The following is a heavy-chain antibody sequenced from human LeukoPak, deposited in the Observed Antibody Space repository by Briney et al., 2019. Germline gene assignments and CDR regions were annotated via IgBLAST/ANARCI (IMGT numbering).Heavy chain of an antibody. Sequence: GASVKVSCKASGHTFTAYYMYWVRQAPGQGLEWMGWINPNSGGTNYAQKFQGRVTMTRDTSISTAYMELSRLRSDDTAVYYCARATDTAMVTGWFDPWGQGTLVTVSS. CDR1: GHTFTAYY. J-gene: IGHJ5*02. CDR3: ARATDTAMVTGWFDP. D-gene: IGHD5-18*01. V-gene: IGHV1-2*02. CDR2: INPNSGGT.